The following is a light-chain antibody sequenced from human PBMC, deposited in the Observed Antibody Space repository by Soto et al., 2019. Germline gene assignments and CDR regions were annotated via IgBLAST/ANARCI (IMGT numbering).Light chain of an antibody. CDR1: TGAVTSGHY. CDR3: LLYDSGARGV. CDR2: DTS. J-gene: IGLJ2*01. Sequence: QAVVTQEPSLTVSPGGTVTLTCGASTGAVTSGHYPYWFQQKPGQAPRTLIYDTSNKHSWTPARFSGSLLGGKAALTLSGAQPEDEAEYYCLLYDSGARGVFGGGTKLTVL. V-gene: IGLV7-46*01.